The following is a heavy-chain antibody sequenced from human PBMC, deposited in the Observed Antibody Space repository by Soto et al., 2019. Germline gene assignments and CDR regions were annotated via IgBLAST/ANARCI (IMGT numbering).Heavy chain of an antibody. CDR3: ARDPYYGSGSYGVDY. J-gene: IGHJ4*02. D-gene: IGHD3-10*01. Sequence: QVQLQESGPGLVKPSGTLSLTCAVSGGSISSSNWWSWVRQPPGKGLEWIGEIYHSGSTNYNPSLKSRVTITVDKSKNQFSLKLSSVTAADTAVYYCARDPYYGSGSYGVDYWGQGTLVTVSS. CDR2: IYHSGST. CDR1: GGSISSSNW. V-gene: IGHV4-4*02.